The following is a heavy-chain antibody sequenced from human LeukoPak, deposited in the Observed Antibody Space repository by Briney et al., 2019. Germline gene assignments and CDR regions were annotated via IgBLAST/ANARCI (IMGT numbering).Heavy chain of an antibody. D-gene: IGHD3-22*01. V-gene: IGHV5-51*01. CDR1: GYSFTSYW. Sequence: GESLKISCKGSGYSFTSYWIGWVRQMPGKGLEWMGIIYPGDSDTRYSPSFQGQVTISADKSISTAYLQWSSLKASDTAMYYCARHARSGYYVYYYYGMDVWGQGTTVTVSS. J-gene: IGHJ6*02. CDR2: IYPGDSDT. CDR3: ARHARSGYYVYYYYGMDV.